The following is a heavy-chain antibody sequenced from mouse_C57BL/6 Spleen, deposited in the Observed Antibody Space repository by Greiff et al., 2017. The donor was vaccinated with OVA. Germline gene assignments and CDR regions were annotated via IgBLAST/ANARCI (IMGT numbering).Heavy chain of an antibody. D-gene: IGHD1-2*01. CDR1: GYTFTDYY. V-gene: IGHV1-26*01. CDR2: INPNNGGT. CDR3: ARRYYGWGYFDV. J-gene: IGHJ1*03. Sequence: EVQLQQSGPELVKPGASVKISCKASGYTFTDYYMNWVKQSHGKSLEWIGDINPNNGGTSYNQKFKGKATLTVDKSSSTAYMELRSLTSEDSAVYDCARRYYGWGYFDVWGTGTTVTVSS.